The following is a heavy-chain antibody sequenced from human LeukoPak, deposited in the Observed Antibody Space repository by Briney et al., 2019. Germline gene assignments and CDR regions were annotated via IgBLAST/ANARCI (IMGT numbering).Heavy chain of an antibody. J-gene: IGHJ6*02. CDR2: INHSGST. D-gene: IGHD6-6*01. Sequence: SETLSLTCAVYGGSFSGYYWSWIRQPPGKGLEWIGEINHSGSTYYNPSLKSRVTISVDTSKNQFSLKLSSVTAADTAVYYCARVDSSSSYYYGMDVWGQGTTVTVSS. V-gene: IGHV4-34*09. CDR1: GGSFSGYY. CDR3: ARVDSSSSYYYGMDV.